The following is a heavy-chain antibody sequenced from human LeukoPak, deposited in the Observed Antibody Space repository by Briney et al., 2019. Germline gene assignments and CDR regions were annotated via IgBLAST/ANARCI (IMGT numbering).Heavy chain of an antibody. D-gene: IGHD2-15*01. Sequence: GGSLRLSCAASGFTFSSCSMNWVRQAPGKGLEWVSSISSSSSYIYYADSVKGRFTISRDNAKNSLYLQMNSLRAEDTALYYCARNPAEWWAPAYFDYWGQGTLVTVSS. CDR2: ISSSSSYI. CDR3: ARNPAEWWAPAYFDY. V-gene: IGHV3-21*01. CDR1: GFTFSSCS. J-gene: IGHJ4*02.